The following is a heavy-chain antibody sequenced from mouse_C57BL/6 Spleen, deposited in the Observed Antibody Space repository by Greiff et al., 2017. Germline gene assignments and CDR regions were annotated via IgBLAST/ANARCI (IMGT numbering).Heavy chain of an antibody. CDR1: GFTFSSYG. Sequence: EVQLQESGGDLVKPGGSLKLSCAASGFTFSSYGMSWVRQTPDKRLEWVATISSGGSYTYYPDSVKGRFTISRDNAKNTMYLQLSSLTAEDTAMYYCARRRNDYVDYGYWGQGTTLTVSS. CDR3: ARRRNDYVDYGY. D-gene: IGHD2-4*01. J-gene: IGHJ2*01. CDR2: ISSGGSYT. V-gene: IGHV5-6*01.